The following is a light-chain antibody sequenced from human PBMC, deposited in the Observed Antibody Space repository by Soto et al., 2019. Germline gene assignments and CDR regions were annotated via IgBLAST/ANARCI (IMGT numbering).Light chain of an antibody. V-gene: IGLV2-14*01. J-gene: IGLJ2*01. CDR1: SSDVAYYNY. CDR3: ISFSGPGLFLV. CDR2: EVS. Sequence: QSALTQPASVSGSPGQSITISCTGSSSDVAYYNYVSWYQQHPGKAPKVIIYEVSDRPSGVSNRFSGSKSGNTASLTISGPQFEDEEIFYCISFSGPGLFLVFGGGP.